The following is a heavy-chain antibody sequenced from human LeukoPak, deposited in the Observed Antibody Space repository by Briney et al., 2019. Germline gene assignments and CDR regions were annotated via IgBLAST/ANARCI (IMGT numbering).Heavy chain of an antibody. V-gene: IGHV3-33*01. CDR3: ARGYYASDY. D-gene: IGHD1-26*01. Sequence: GRSLRLSCAASGFTFSTYGLDWVRQAPGKGLEWVAVIWYDGSNKCYAESVKGRFTISRDNSKNTLYLQMNSLRAEDTAIYYCARGYYASDYWGQGTLVTVSS. J-gene: IGHJ4*02. CDR2: IWYDGSNK. CDR1: GFTFSTYG.